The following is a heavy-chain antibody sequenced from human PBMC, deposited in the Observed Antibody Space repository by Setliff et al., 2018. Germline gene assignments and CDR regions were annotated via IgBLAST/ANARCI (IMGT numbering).Heavy chain of an antibody. V-gene: IGHV4-34*01. CDR1: GGSFSTYY. J-gene: IGHJ4*02. CDR3: AREWVDYYDSSGYLHYFDY. D-gene: IGHD3-22*01. Sequence: PSETLSLTCAVYGGSFSTYYWIWIRQPPGKGLEWIGEINHSGSTNYNPSLKSRVTISVDTSKNHFSLKLSSVTAADTAVYYCAREWVDYYDSSGYLHYFDYWGQGTLVTVSS. CDR2: INHSGST.